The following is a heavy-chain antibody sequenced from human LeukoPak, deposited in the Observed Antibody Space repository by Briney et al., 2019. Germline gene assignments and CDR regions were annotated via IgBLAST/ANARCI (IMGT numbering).Heavy chain of an antibody. D-gene: IGHD1-26*01. V-gene: IGHV3-23*01. CDR3: AKPLISGSYYGAFDI. J-gene: IGHJ3*02. CDR2: ISGSGGST. Sequence: GGSLRLSCAASGFTFSSYAINWVRQAPGKGLEWVSAISGSGGSTYYADSVKGRFTISRDNSKNSLYLQMNSLRAEDTAVFYCAKPLISGSYYGAFDIWGLGTMVTVSS. CDR1: GFTFSSYA.